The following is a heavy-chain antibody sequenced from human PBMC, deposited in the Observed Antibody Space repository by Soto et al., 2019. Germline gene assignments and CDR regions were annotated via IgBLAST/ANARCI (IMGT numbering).Heavy chain of an antibody. CDR1: GGSISSGDYY. CDR3: AGDPKGGPAAGAFDI. J-gene: IGHJ3*02. V-gene: IGHV4-30-4*08. Sequence: SETLSLTCTLSGGSISSGDYYWTWIRQPPGKGLEWIGFIFDSGNTYYSPSLKTRVTLSLDTSKNHFSLHLNSVAAADTAVYSCAGDPKGGPAAGAFDIWGQGTMVTVSS. CDR2: IFDSGNT. D-gene: IGHD2-2*01.